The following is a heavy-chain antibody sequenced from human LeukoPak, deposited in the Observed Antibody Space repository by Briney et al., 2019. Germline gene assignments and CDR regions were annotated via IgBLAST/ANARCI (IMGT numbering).Heavy chain of an antibody. J-gene: IGHJ3*02. Sequence: SETLSLTCAVYGGSFSGYYWSWIRQPPGKGLEWIGEINHSGSTNYNPSLKSRVTISVDTSKNQFSLKLSSVTAADTAVYYCADTRYDSSGYPVAGAFGIWGQGTMVTVSS. V-gene: IGHV4-34*01. CDR2: INHSGST. CDR3: ADTRYDSSGYPVAGAFGI. D-gene: IGHD3-22*01. CDR1: GGSFSGYY.